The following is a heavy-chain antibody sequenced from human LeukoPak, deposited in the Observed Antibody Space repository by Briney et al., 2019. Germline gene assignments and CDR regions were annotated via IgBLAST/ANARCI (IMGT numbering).Heavy chain of an antibody. CDR2: IYYSGST. J-gene: IGHJ4*02. CDR1: GVSISSYY. D-gene: IGHD6-19*01. V-gene: IGHV4-59*08. CDR3: ARHVEQRLTPFDY. Sequence: KPSETLSLTCTVSGVSISSYYRSWIRQPPGKGLEWIGYIYYSGSTNYNPSLKSRVTISVDTSKNQFSLKLSSVTAADTAVYYCARHVEQRLTPFDYWGQGILVTVSS.